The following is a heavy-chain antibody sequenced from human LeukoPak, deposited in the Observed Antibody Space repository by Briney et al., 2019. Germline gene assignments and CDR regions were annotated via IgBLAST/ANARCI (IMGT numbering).Heavy chain of an antibody. Sequence: GGSLRLSCAASGFSFNAYWMHWVRQAPGKGLEWVAVISYDGSNKYYADSVKGRFTISRDNSKNTLYLQMNSLRAEDTAVYYCARDPLRWPNTYFDYWGQGTLVTVSS. CDR2: ISYDGSNK. J-gene: IGHJ4*02. CDR3: ARDPLRWPNTYFDY. CDR1: GFSFNAYW. D-gene: IGHD4-23*01. V-gene: IGHV3-30-3*01.